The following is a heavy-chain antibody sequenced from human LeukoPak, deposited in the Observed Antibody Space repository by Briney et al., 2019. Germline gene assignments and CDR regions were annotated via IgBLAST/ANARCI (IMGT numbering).Heavy chain of an antibody. J-gene: IGHJ5*02. CDR3: AKDWAIHNWLDP. D-gene: IGHD3-16*01. V-gene: IGHV3-30*18. CDR2: ISYDGSNK. CDR1: GFTFSSYG. Sequence: GGSLRLSCAASGFTFSSYGMHWVRQAPGKGLEWVAVISYDGSNKYYADSVKGRFTISRDNSKNTLYLQMNSLRAEDTAVYYCAKDWAIHNWLDPWGQGTLVTVSS.